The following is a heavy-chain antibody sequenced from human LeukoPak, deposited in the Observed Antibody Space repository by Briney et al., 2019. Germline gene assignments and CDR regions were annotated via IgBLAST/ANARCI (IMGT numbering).Heavy chain of an antibody. CDR1: GYTFTSYD. CDR2: MNPNSGNT. Sequence: GASVKVSCKASGYTFTSYDINWVRQATGQGLEWMGWMNPNSGNTGYAQKFQGRVTITRNTSISTAYMELSSLRSEDTAVYYCAREPSSERDAFDIWGQGTMVTVSS. CDR3: AREPSSERDAFDI. D-gene: IGHD6-13*01. V-gene: IGHV1-8*03. J-gene: IGHJ3*02.